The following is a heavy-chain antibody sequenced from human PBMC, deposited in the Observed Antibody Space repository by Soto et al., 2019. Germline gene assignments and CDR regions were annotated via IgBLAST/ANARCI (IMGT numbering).Heavy chain of an antibody. V-gene: IGHV3-33*01. J-gene: IGHJ6*02. D-gene: IGHD1-7*01. CDR2: IWYDGINK. CDR3: ARVLTGTTAYYYYGMDV. Sequence: GGSLRLSCAACGFTFSSYCIHWVRQAPGKGLEWVAVIWYDGINKYYADSVKGRFTISRDNSKNTLYLQMNSLRAEDTAVYYCARVLTGTTAYYYYGMDVWGQGTTVNVS. CDR1: GFTFSSYC.